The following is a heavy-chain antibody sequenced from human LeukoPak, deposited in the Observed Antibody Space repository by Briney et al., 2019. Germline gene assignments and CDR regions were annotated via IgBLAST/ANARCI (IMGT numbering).Heavy chain of an antibody. V-gene: IGHV3-21*01. CDR2: ITSSSSSM. CDR1: GFTFSIYI. Sequence: GGSLRLSCVASGFTFSIYIMSWVRQAPGKGLEWVSSITSSSSSMYSADSVKGRLTISRDNAKNSLYLQMNSLRAEDTAVYYFARDLAWGGDWGPGNLVTSPS. J-gene: IGHJ4*02. CDR3: ARDLAWGGD. D-gene: IGHD7-27*01.